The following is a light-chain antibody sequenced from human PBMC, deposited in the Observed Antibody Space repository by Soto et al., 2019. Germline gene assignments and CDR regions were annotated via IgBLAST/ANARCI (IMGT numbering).Light chain of an antibody. CDR1: QSVGSY. Sequence: EIVLTQSPATLSLSPGERATLSCRASQSVGSYLAWYRQKTGQAPRLLIYDASNRATGIPARFSGSGSGTDFPLTISSLEPEDSAVYYCQQRSNWPPEYTFGQGTKLEIK. CDR3: QQRSNWPPEYT. V-gene: IGKV3-11*01. CDR2: DAS. J-gene: IGKJ2*01.